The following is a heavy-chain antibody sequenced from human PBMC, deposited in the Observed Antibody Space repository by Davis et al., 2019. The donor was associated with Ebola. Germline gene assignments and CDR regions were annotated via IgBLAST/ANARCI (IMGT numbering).Heavy chain of an antibody. V-gene: IGHV4-39*01. D-gene: IGHD3-10*01. CDR3: ANGGDYYGSGSYRFDY. J-gene: IGHJ4*02. CDR2: IYYSGST. CDR1: GGSISSSSYY. Sequence: PSETLSLTCTVSGGSISSSSYYWGWIRQPPGKGLEWIGSIYYSGSTYYNPSLKSRVTISVDTSKNQFSLKLSSVTAADTAVYYCANGGDYYGSGSYRFDYWGQGTLVTVSS.